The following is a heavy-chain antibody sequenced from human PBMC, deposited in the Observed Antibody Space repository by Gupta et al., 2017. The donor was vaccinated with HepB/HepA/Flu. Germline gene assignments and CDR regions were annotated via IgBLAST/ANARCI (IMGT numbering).Heavy chain of an antibody. D-gene: IGHD6-6*01. Sequence: QVQLQQWGAGLLKPSETLSLTCAVYGGSFSGYYWSWIRQPPGKGLEWIGEINHSGSTNYNPSLKSRVTISVDTSKNQFSLKLSSVTAADTAVYYCARWGFGTQLAPTPRNLDYWGQGTLVTVSS. V-gene: IGHV4-34*01. J-gene: IGHJ4*02. CDR3: ARWGFGTQLAPTPRNLDY. CDR2: INHSGST. CDR1: GGSFSGYY.